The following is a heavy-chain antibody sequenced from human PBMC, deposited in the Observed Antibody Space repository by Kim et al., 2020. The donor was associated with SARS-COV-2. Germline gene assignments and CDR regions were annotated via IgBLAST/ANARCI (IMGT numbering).Heavy chain of an antibody. CDR2: ISGSAGST. V-gene: IGHV3-23*01. CDR3: AKGEYYYDSSGYEL. D-gene: IGHD3-22*01. Sequence: GGSLRLSCAASGFTFSTYAMSWVRQAPGKGLEWVSAISGSAGSTYYADSVKGRFTVSRDNSKSTLYLQMDSLRAEDTAVYYCAKGEYYYDSSGYELWGQG. CDR1: GFTFSTYA. J-gene: IGHJ1*01.